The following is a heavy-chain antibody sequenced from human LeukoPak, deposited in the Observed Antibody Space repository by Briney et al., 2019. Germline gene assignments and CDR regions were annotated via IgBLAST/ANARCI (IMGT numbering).Heavy chain of an antibody. Sequence: PSETLSLTCTVSGDSIRTSNYYWSWIRQPPGKGLEWIGFVYYSGRTNYNPSLKSRVTMSVDTSKNQFSLMLRSVTAADTAVYYCVREATTEYYDSDGYHRQTELFDAWGQGTMVTVSS. V-gene: IGHV4-61*01. CDR1: GDSIRTSNYY. CDR3: VREATTEYYDSDGYHRQTELFDA. CDR2: VYYSGRT. J-gene: IGHJ3*01. D-gene: IGHD3-22*01.